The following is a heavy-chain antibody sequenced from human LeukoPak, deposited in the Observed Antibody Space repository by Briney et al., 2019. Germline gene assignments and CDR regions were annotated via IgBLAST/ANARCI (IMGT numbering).Heavy chain of an antibody. CDR3: ARATVTTDYYYYMNV. V-gene: IGHV1-46*01. J-gene: IGHJ6*03. Sequence: ASVKVSCKASGYTFTSYYIHWVRQAPGQGLEWMGIINPSGGSTSYAQKFQGRVTITRNTSISTAYMELSSLRSEDTAVYYCARATVTTDYYYYMNVWGKGTTVTVSS. CDR2: INPSGGST. D-gene: IGHD4-11*01. CDR1: GYTFTSYY.